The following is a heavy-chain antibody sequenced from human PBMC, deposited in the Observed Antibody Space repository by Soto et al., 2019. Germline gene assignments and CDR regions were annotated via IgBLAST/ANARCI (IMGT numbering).Heavy chain of an antibody. Sequence: SVKVSCKASGGTFSSYAISWVRQAPGQGLEWMGGIIPIFGTANYAQKFQGRVTITADESTSTAYMELSSLSSEDTAVYYCARAYGSGSYYPPGGDYYYYGMDVWG. J-gene: IGHJ6*02. V-gene: IGHV1-69*13. D-gene: IGHD3-10*01. CDR1: GGTFSSYA. CDR2: IIPIFGTA. CDR3: ARAYGSGSYYPPGGDYYYYGMDV.